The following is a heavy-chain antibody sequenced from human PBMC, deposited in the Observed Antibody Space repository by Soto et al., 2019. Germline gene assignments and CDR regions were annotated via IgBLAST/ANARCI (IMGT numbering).Heavy chain of an antibody. Sequence: SETLSLTCTVSGGSISSYYWSWIRQPPGKGLEWIGYIYYSGSTNYNPSLKSRVTISVDTSKNQFSLKLSSVTAADTAVYYCARESPVAGPRWGQGTLVTVSS. CDR2: IYYSGST. J-gene: IGHJ4*02. V-gene: IGHV4-59*01. CDR3: ARESPVAGPR. CDR1: GGSISSYY. D-gene: IGHD6-19*01.